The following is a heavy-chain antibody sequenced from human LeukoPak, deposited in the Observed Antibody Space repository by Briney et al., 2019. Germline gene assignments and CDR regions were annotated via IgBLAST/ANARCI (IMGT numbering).Heavy chain of an antibody. CDR3: AKAAGQVVVAAHFDY. CDR1: GFTFSSYG. J-gene: IGHJ4*02. D-gene: IGHD2-15*01. CDR2: ISYDGSNK. V-gene: IGHV3-30*18. Sequence: GRSLRLSCAASGFTFSSYGMHWVRQAPGKGLEWVAVISYDGSNKYYADSVKGRFTISRDNSKNTLYLQMKSLRAEDTAVYYCAKAAGQVVVAAHFDYWGQGTLVTVSS.